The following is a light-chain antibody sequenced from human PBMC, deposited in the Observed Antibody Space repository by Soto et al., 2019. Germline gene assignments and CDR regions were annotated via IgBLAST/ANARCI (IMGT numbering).Light chain of an antibody. CDR1: SSDVGGYNH. V-gene: IGLV2-11*01. CDR3: CSYAGSPDV. J-gene: IGLJ1*01. CDR2: DVS. Sequence: QSALTQPRSVSGSPGQSVTISCTGTSSDVGGYNHVSWYQQHPGKAPKLMISDVSKRPSGVPDRFSGSKSGNTASLTISGLQAEDEADYYCCSYAGSPDVFGTGTKLTVL.